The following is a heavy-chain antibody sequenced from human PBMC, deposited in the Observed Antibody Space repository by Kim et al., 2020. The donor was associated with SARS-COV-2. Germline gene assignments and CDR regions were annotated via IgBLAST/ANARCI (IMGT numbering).Heavy chain of an antibody. D-gene: IGHD3-9*01. V-gene: IGHV4-59*09. J-gene: IGHJ4*02. Sequence: TNYHSSLKSRVTISLDTSKNQFSLKLSSVTAADTAVYYCARGQLRYSLDYWGQGTLVTVSS. CDR2: T. CDR3: ARGQLRYSLDY.